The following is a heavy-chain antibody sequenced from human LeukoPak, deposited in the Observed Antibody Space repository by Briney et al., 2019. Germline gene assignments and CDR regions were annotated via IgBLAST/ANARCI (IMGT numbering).Heavy chain of an antibody. CDR1: GGSISSYY. Sequence: SETLSLTCTVSGGSISSYYWSWIRQPPGRGLEWIAYIYYSGSTNYNPSLKSRVTISVDTSKNQFSLKLSSVTAADTAVYYCARVEWELFGYYYYMDVWGKGTTVTVSS. CDR3: ARVEWELFGYYYYMDV. CDR2: IYYSGST. J-gene: IGHJ6*03. D-gene: IGHD1-26*01. V-gene: IGHV4-59*12.